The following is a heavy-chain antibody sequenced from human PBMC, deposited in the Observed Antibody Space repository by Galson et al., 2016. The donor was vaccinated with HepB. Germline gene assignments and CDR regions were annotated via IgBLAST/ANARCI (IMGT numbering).Heavy chain of an antibody. Sequence: SLRLSCAASGFMFRNFGMHWVRQAPGKGLEWLATIWYDGSSQVYSDSAKGRFTISRDNSKDTLYLQLNSLGVDDTAVYFCARESIGARTVAGTFDFWGQGTLVIVSA. CDR1: GFMFRNFG. J-gene: IGHJ4*02. CDR3: ARESIGARTVAGTFDF. V-gene: IGHV3-33*01. D-gene: IGHD6-19*01. CDR2: IWYDGSSQ.